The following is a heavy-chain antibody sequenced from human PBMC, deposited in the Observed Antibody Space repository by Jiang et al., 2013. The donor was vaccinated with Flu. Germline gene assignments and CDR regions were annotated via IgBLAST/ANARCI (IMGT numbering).Heavy chain of an antibody. CDR2: INTNTGNP. D-gene: IGHD3-9*01. V-gene: IGHV7-4-1*02. CDR3: ARGVSGVFDWHHNWFDP. J-gene: IGHJ5*02. Sequence: GYTFTSYAMNWVRQAPGQGLEWMGWINTNTGNPTYAQGFTGRFVFSLDTSVSTAYLQISSLKAEDTAVYYCARGVSGVFDWHHNWFDPWGQGTLVTVSS. CDR1: GYTFTSYA.